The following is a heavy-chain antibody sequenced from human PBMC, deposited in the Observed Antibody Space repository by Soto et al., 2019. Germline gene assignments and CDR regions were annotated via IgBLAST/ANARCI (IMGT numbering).Heavy chain of an antibody. J-gene: IGHJ4*02. CDR3: AREQRYSSCWYPV. D-gene: IGHD6-13*01. V-gene: IGHV3-66*01. CDR1: GFTVSSNY. Sequence: EVQLVESGGDLVQPGGSLRLSCAASGFTVSSNYMSWVRQAPGKWLEWVSVIYSGGRTYYADSVKGRFTISRDNSKNTLYLQVNSLSAEDTAVYYCAREQRYSSCWYPVWGQGTLVTVSS. CDR2: IYSGGRT.